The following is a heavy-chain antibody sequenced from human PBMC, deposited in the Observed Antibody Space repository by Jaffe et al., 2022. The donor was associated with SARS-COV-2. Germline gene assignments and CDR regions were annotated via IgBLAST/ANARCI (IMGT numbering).Heavy chain of an antibody. CDR3: ARSLFNSGSFYHGMDV. D-gene: IGHD2-21*01. CDR2: IYYSGGT. Sequence: QVQLQESGPGLVKPSQTLSLTCTVSGASISRGGYYWSWIRQHPGKGLEWIGYIYYSGGTSYNPSLKSRVIISLDTSRNQFSLKLTSVTVADTAVFFCARSLFNSGSFYHGMDVWGQGTTVTVSS. V-gene: IGHV4-31*03. J-gene: IGHJ6*02. CDR1: GASISRGGYY.